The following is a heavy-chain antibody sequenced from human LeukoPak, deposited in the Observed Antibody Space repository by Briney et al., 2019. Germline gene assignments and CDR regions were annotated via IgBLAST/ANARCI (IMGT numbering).Heavy chain of an antibody. CDR3: ARERPSSTWPNDFDY. J-gene: IGHJ4*02. V-gene: IGHV3-23*01. CDR1: GFTFSSYA. CDR2: ISGFGGST. D-gene: IGHD6-13*01. Sequence: PGGSLRLSCAASGFTFSSYAMSWVRQAPGKGLEWVSGISGFGGSTYYADSVKGRFTISRDNSKNTLYLQMNSLRAEDTAVYYCARERPSSTWPNDFDYWGQGTLVTVSS.